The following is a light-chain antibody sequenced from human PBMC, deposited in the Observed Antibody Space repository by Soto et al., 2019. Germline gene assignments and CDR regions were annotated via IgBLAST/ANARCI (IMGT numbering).Light chain of an antibody. J-gene: IGLJ2*01. CDR2: DVS. Sequence: QSALTQPASVSGSPGQSITISCTGTSSDVGGYNYVSWYQQHPGKAPKLMIYDVSNRPSGVSNRFSGSKSGNTASLTISGLPAEDEADYYCSSYTTSGSLVFGGGTQLTVL. V-gene: IGLV2-14*01. CDR3: SSYTTSGSLV. CDR1: SSDVGGYNY.